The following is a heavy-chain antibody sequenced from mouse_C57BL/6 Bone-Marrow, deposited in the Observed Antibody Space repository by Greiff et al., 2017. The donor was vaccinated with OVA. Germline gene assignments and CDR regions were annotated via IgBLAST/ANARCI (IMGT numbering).Heavy chain of an antibody. Sequence: EVKLLESGGGLVQPKGSLKLSCAASGFSFNTYAMNWVRQAPGKGLEWVARIRSKSNNYATYYADSVKDRFTISRDDSESMLYLQMNNLKTEDTAMYYCVRQYYGSSPHWYFDVWGTGTTVTVSS. CDR1: GFSFNTYA. CDR3: VRQYYGSSPHWYFDV. D-gene: IGHD1-1*01. CDR2: IRSKSNNYAT. V-gene: IGHV10-1*01. J-gene: IGHJ1*03.